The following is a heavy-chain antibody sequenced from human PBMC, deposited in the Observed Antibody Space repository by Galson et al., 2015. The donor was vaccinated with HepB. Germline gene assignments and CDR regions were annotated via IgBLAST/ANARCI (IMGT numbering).Heavy chain of an antibody. CDR2: IIPIFGTA. CDR3: ALGIAYRGGDCYWGYFDS. CDR1: GGTFISYG. J-gene: IGHJ4*02. V-gene: IGHV1-69*13. Sequence: SVKVSCKAPGGTFISYGISWVRQAPGQGLEWMGGIIPIFGTANYAQKLQGRITITAGESTTTSYLELSSLKSEDTAMYFCALGIAYRGGDCYWGYFDSWGQGTLVTVSS. D-gene: IGHD2-21*01.